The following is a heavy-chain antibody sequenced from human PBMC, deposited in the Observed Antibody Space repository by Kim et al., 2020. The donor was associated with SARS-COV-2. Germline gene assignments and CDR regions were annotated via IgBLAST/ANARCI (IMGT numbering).Heavy chain of an antibody. D-gene: IGHD2-15*01. CDR3: TTDYERIGGLWDGDICYPASL. J-gene: IGHJ4*02. CDR2: LRSRVDGGTA. Sequence: GGSLRLSCAASGFTFTRVWLSWVRQAPGKGLEWVGRLRSRVDGGTADYAAPVKGRFTISRDDSKDTLYLQMTGLTTEDTAVYYGTTDYERIGGLWDGDICYPASLWGQGTLVTVSS. V-gene: IGHV3-15*01. CDR1: GFTFTRVW.